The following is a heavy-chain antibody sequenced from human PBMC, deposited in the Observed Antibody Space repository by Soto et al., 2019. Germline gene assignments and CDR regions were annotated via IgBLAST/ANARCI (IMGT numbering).Heavy chain of an antibody. CDR3: ARDPTYGDYGDYYYYGMDV. D-gene: IGHD4-17*01. CDR2: INPNSGGT. J-gene: IGHJ6*02. V-gene: IGHV1-2*02. Sequence: ASVKVSGKASGYTFTGYYMHWVRQAPGQGLEWMGWINPNSGGTNYAQKFQGRVTMTRDTSISRAYMELSRLRSDDTAVYYCARDPTYGDYGDYYYYGMDVWGQGTTVTVSS. CDR1: GYTFTGYY.